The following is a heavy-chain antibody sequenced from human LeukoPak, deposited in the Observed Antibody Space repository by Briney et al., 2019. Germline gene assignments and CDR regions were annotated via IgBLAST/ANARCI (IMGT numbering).Heavy chain of an antibody. V-gene: IGHV1-69*05. CDR2: IIPIFGTA. D-gene: IGHD3-3*01. CDR1: GYTFTSYA. CDR3: ARGPGYDFPMDV. J-gene: IGHJ6*04. Sequence: SVKVSCKASGYTFTSYAMHWVRQVPGQGLEWMGGIIPIFGTANYAQKFQGRVTITTDESTSTAYMELSSLRSEDTAVYYCARGPGYDFPMDVWGKGTTVTVSS.